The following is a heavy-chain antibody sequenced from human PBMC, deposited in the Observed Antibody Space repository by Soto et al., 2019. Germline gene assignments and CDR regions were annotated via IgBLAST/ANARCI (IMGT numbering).Heavy chain of an antibody. D-gene: IGHD2-21*01. CDR1: GFTFRNYN. J-gene: IGHJ4*02. CDR3: ARDIASPGGDYFDS. V-gene: IGHV3-21*06. Sequence: EVQLVESGGGLVKAGGSLRLFCTASGFTFRNYNMNWVRQAPGKGLEWVSSISTGGAYMFYADSVKGRFTISRDNAQNSLCLQIDSPRAEDTAVYYCARDIASPGGDYFDSWGQGTLVTVSS. CDR2: ISTGGAYM.